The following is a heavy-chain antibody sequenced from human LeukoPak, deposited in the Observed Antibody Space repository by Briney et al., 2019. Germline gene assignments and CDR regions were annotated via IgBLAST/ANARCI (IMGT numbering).Heavy chain of an antibody. CDR3: ARDSLYNFWSGYYHTTYYFDY. Sequence: SETLSLTCTVSGGSISSGNYYWSWIRQPAGKGLEWIGHIYTGGSTNYNPSLKSRVTISVDTSKNQFSLNLSSMTAADTAVYYCARDSLYNFWSGYYHTTYYFDYWGQGTLVTVSS. V-gene: IGHV4-61*09. CDR2: IYTGGST. J-gene: IGHJ4*02. CDR1: GGSISSGNYY. D-gene: IGHD3-3*01.